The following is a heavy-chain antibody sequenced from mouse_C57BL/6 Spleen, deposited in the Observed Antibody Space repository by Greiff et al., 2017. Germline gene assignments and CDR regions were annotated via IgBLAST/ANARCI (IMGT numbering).Heavy chain of an antibody. V-gene: IGHV1-64*01. Sequence: QVQLQQSGAELVKPGASVKLSCKASGYTFTSYWMHWVKQRPGQGLEWIGMIHPNSGSTNYNEKFKSKATLTVDKSSSTAYMQLSSLTSEDSAVYYCARGYGSSYEYFDYWGQGTTLTVSS. CDR1: GYTFTSYW. CDR3: ARGYGSSYEYFDY. CDR2: IHPNSGST. J-gene: IGHJ2*01. D-gene: IGHD1-1*01.